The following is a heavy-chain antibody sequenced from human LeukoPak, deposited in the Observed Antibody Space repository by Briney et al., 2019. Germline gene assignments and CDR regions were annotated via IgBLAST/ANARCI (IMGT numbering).Heavy chain of an antibody. J-gene: IGHJ3*02. CDR1: GYSISSGYY. CDR3: ARPDIIVGAPDAFDI. D-gene: IGHD1-26*01. Sequence: SETLSLTCTVSGYSISSGYYWGWIRQPPGKGLEWIGSIYYSGSTYYNPSLKSRVTISVDTSKNQFSLKLSSVTAADTAVYYCARPDIIVGAPDAFDIWGQGTMVTVSS. V-gene: IGHV4-38-2*02. CDR2: IYYSGST.